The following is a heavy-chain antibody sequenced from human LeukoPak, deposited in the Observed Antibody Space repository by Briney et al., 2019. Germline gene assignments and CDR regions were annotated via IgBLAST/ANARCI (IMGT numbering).Heavy chain of an antibody. D-gene: IGHD1-1*01. CDR2: ISDRGGKT. J-gene: IGHJ5*02. V-gene: IGHV3-23*01. CDR1: GITLSNYG. Sequence: GGSLRLSCAVSGITLSNYGMSWVRQAPGKGLEWVAGISDRGGKTNYADSVKGRFTISRENSKNTLYLQMNSLRAEDTAVYYCARGYMKWSWFDPWGQGTLVTVSS. CDR3: ARGYMKWSWFDP.